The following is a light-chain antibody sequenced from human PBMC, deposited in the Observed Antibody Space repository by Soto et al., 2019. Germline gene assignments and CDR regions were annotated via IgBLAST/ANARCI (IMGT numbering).Light chain of an antibody. Sequence: EIVMTQSPATLSVSPGERAPPPCRASQRFATNLAWYQQKPGQAPRLLIYGASTRATGIPARFSGSGSGTEFTLTISSLQSEDFAVYYCQQYNNWPWTFGQGTKVEIK. CDR3: QQYNNWPWT. J-gene: IGKJ1*01. CDR2: GAS. CDR1: QRFATN. V-gene: IGKV3-15*01.